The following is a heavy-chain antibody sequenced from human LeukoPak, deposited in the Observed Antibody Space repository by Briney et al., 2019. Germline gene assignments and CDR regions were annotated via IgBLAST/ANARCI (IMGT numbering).Heavy chain of an antibody. CDR2: IIPILGIA. J-gene: IGHJ6*02. Sequence: SVKVSCKASGGTFSSYAISWVRQAPGQGLVWMGRIIPILGIANYAQKFQGRVTITADKSTSTAYMELSSLRSEDTAVYYCARAVVATIVSYYYGMDVWGQGTTVTVSS. CDR3: ARAVVATIVSYYYGMDV. D-gene: IGHD5-12*01. CDR1: GGTFSSYA. V-gene: IGHV1-69*04.